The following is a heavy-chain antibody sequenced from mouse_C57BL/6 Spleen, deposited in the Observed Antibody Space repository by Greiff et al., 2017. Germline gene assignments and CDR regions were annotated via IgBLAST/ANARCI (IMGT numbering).Heavy chain of an antibody. CDR1: GFSLTSYG. V-gene: IGHV2-2*01. CDR2: IWSGGST. J-gene: IGHJ2*01. D-gene: IGHD2-4*01. CDR3: ARMRDYDGGFDY. Sequence: QVQLKESGPGLVQPSQSLSITCTVSGFSLTSYGVHWVRQSPGKGLEWLGVIWSGGSTDYNAAFISRLSISKDNSKSQVFFKMNSLRADDTAIYYYARMRDYDGGFDYWGQGTTLTVSS.